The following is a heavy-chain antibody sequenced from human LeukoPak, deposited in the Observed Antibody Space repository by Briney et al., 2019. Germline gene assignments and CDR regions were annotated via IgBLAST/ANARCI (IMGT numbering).Heavy chain of an antibody. V-gene: IGHV3-21*01. CDR2: ISPGSSYI. D-gene: IGHD2-2*01. Sequence: PGGSLRLSCAASGFTFSTYSMNWVRQAPGKGLEWVSSISPGSSYIYYADSMKGRFTISRDNAKNSLYLQMNCLRAEDTAVYYCARSLHYCTTTSCYRGGPDDAFDIWGQGTMVTVSS. CDR3: ARSLHYCTTTSCYRGGPDDAFDI. J-gene: IGHJ3*02. CDR1: GFTFSTYS.